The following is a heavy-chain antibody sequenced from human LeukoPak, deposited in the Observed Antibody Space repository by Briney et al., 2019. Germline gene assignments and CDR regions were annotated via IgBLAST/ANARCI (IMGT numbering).Heavy chain of an antibody. V-gene: IGHV4-39*02. CDR3: ARLICSSSTSYRYYFDL. CDR1: GGSISSSTYY. CDR2: TYYSGTT. Sequence: SETLSLTCIVSGGSISSSTYYWGWIRQPPGKGLEWIGSTYYSGTTYYYPSLKSRVTIFIDTSKNHFSLKLRSVTAADTAVYYCARLICSSSTSYRYYFDLWGQGILVTVSS. D-gene: IGHD2-2*01. J-gene: IGHJ4*02.